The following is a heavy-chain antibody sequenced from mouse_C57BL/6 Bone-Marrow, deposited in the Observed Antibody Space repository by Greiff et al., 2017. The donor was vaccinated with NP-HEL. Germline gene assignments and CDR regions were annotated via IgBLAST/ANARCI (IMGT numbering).Heavy chain of an antibody. V-gene: IGHV5-6*01. CDR1: GFTFSSYG. Sequence: EVMLVESGGDLVKPGGSLKLSCAASGFTFSSYGMSWVRQTPDKRLEWVATISSGGSYTYYPDSVKGRFTISRDNAKNTLYLQMSSLKSEDTAMYYCARHGPTAQATLMDCWGQGTSVTVSS. CDR3: ARHGPTAQATLMDC. J-gene: IGHJ4*01. CDR2: ISSGGSYT. D-gene: IGHD3-2*02.